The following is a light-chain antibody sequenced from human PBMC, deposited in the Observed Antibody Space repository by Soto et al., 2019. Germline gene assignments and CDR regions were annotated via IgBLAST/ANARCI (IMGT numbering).Light chain of an antibody. CDR3: QQSYSTPPT. J-gene: IGKJ1*01. Sequence: DIQMTQSPSSLSASVGDRVTITCRASQSISSYLYWYQQKPGKAPKLLIYAASSLQSGVPSRFSGSGSCTDFTLTNSSLQPEDFATYYCQQSYSTPPTFGQGTKVEIK. V-gene: IGKV1-39*01. CDR2: AAS. CDR1: QSISSY.